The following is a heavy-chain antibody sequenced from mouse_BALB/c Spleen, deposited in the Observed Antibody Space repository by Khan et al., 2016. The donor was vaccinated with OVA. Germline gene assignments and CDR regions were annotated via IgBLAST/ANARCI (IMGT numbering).Heavy chain of an antibody. J-gene: IGHJ2*01. CDR1: GYTFTTYW. CDR3: TRDRSDY. CDR2: INPTSGYT. V-gene: IGHV1-7*01. Sequence: QVQLKQSGAELAKPGASVKMSCKASGYTFTTYWMHWVKQRPGQGLEWSGYINPTSGYTDYNEKFKDRATLSADKSSSTAYMQLSSLTSEDSAVYYCTRDRSDYWGQGTTLTVSS.